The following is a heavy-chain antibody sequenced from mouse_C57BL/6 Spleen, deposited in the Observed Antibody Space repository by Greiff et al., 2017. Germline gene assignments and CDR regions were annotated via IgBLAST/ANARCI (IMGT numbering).Heavy chain of an antibody. D-gene: IGHD6-1*01. Sequence: EVQVVESEGGLVQPGSSMKLSCPASGFTFSDYYMAWVRQVPEKGLEWVANINYDGSSTYYLDSLKSRFIISRDNAKNILYLQMSSLKSEDTATYYCAREPRFYYAMDYWGQGTSVTVSS. CDR2: INYDGSST. CDR3: AREPRFYYAMDY. V-gene: IGHV5-16*01. J-gene: IGHJ4*01. CDR1: GFTFSDYY.